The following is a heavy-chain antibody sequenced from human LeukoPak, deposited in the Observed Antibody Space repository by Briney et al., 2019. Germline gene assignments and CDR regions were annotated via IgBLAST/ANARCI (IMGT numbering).Heavy chain of an antibody. CDR3: ASLAPGYYYMDV. V-gene: IGHV4-39*01. CDR1: GGSISSSSYY. Sequence: PSETLSLTCTVSGGSISSSSYYWGWIRQPPGKGLEWIGSIYYSGSTYYNPSLKGRVTISVDTSKNQFSLKLSSVTAADTAVYYCASLAPGYYYMDVWGKGTTVTVSS. CDR2: IYYSGST. J-gene: IGHJ6*03.